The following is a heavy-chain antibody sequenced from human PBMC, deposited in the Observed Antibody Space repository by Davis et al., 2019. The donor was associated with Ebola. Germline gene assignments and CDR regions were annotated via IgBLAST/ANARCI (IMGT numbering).Heavy chain of an antibody. J-gene: IGHJ4*02. CDR1: GYSFTSYY. V-gene: IGHV1-46*01. Sequence: ASVKVSCKASGYSFTSYYMQWVRHAPSQALYWMRIINPSGGSKSYAQKFQGRVTMTRDTSTSTVYMELSSLRSEDTAVYYCARAQFPTQSDHWGQGTLVTVSA. D-gene: IGHD5-24*01. CDR2: INPSGGSK. CDR3: ARAQFPTQSDH.